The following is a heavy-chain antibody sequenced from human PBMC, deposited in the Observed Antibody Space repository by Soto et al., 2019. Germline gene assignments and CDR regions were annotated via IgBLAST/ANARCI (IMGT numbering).Heavy chain of an antibody. J-gene: IGHJ6*03. Sequence: SQTLSLTCAISGDSVSSNSAAWNWIRQSPSRGLEWLGRTYYRSKWYNDYAVSVKSRITINPDTSKNQFSLQLNSVTPEDTAVYYCARVRRGHYYGSGSYYNFYYYMDVWGKGTTVTVSS. D-gene: IGHD3-10*01. V-gene: IGHV6-1*01. CDR1: GDSVSSNSAA. CDR3: ARVRRGHYYGSGSYYNFYYYMDV. CDR2: TYYRSKWYN.